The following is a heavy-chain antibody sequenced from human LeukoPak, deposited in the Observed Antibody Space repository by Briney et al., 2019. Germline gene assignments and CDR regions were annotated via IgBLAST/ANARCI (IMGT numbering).Heavy chain of an antibody. Sequence: SETLSLTCAVYGGSFSGYYWSWIRQPPGKGLEWIGEINHSGSTNYNPSLKSRVTISVDTSKNQFSLKLSSVTAADTAVYYCARGLEAMVINWGQGTLVTVSS. CDR2: INHSGST. CDR1: GGSFSGYY. V-gene: IGHV4-34*01. CDR3: ARGLEAMVIN. J-gene: IGHJ4*02. D-gene: IGHD5-18*01.